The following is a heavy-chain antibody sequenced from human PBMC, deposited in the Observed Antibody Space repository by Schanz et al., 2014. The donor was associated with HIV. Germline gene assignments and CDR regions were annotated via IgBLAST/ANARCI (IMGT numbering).Heavy chain of an antibody. Sequence: EVQLAESGGGLVQPGRSLRLFCEASGFTFDDYDMHWVRQVPGKGLEWVSSISWNSVSRGYADSVKGRFTISRDNDNDSLYLQMNSLRVEDTALYYCVKDSGTLVSGARWFDPWGQGTQVTVSS. CDR1: GFTFDDYD. V-gene: IGHV3-9*01. D-gene: IGHD6-19*01. CDR3: VKDSGTLVSGARWFDP. CDR2: ISWNSVSR. J-gene: IGHJ5*02.